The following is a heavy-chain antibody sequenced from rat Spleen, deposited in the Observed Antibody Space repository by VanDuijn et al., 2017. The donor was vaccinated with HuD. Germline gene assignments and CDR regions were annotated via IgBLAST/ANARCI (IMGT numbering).Heavy chain of an antibody. CDR3: TRGSDWYFDF. V-gene: IGHV3-1*01. D-gene: IGHD5-1*01. CDR1: GYSITSSY. CDR2: ISYSGST. Sequence: EVQLQESGPGLVKPSQSLSLTCSVTGYSITSSYRWNWIRKFPGNKMEWIGHISYSGSTSYNPSLKSRISITRDTSKNQFFLQFNSVTTEDTATYYCTRGSDWYFDFGGPGTMVTVSS. J-gene: IGHJ1*01.